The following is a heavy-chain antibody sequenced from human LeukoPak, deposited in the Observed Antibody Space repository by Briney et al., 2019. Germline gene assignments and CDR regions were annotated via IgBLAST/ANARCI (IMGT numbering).Heavy chain of an antibody. J-gene: IGHJ5*02. D-gene: IGHD3-10*01. V-gene: IGHV4-59*12. CDR3: ARGSMRTYMVRGVMRSDWFDP. CDR2: IYYSGST. Sequence: PSETLSLTCTVSGGSISSYYWSWIRQPPGKGLEWIGYIYYSGSTNYNPSLKSRVTISVDTSKNQFSLKLSSVTAADTAVYYCARGSMRTYMVRGVMRSDWFDPWGQGTLVTVSS. CDR1: GGSISSYY.